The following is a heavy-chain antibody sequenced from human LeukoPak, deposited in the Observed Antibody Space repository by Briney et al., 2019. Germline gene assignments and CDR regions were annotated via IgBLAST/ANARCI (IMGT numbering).Heavy chain of an antibody. Sequence: PGGSPRLSCTASGFTFADYAMSWVRQAPGKGLEWVGFIRSKAYGGTTEYAASVKGRFTISRDDSKSIAYLQMNSLKTEDTAVYYCTRDDSYGDRPDYWGQGTLVTVSS. D-gene: IGHD4-17*01. V-gene: IGHV3-49*04. CDR1: GFTFADYA. CDR3: TRDDSYGDRPDY. CDR2: IRSKAYGGTT. J-gene: IGHJ4*02.